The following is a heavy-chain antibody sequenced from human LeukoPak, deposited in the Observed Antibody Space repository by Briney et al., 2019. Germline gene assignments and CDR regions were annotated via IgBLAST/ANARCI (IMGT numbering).Heavy chain of an antibody. CDR2: FFYSGST. CDR1: GGSISSYY. V-gene: IGHV4-59*01. CDR3: ATNTYSRSGWYHYFDD. J-gene: IGHJ4*02. Sequence: PSETLSLTCTVSGGSISSYYCSWIRQPPGKGLEWMGYFFYSGSTNYNPSLKSRVTMSVDTSKNQFSLKLSSVTAADTAVYYCATNTYSRSGWYHYFDDWGQGTLVTVSS. D-gene: IGHD6-19*01.